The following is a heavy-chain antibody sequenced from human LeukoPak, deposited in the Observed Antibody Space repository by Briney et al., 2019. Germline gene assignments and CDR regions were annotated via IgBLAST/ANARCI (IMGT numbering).Heavy chain of an antibody. V-gene: IGHV3-21*01. CDR3: ACLVGATQDV. D-gene: IGHD1-26*01. Sequence: TSGGSLRLFCAASGFTFSSYSMNWVRQAPGKGLEWVSSISSTSTYIYYADSVKGRFTISRDNAKNSLYLQMNSLRAEDTAVYYCACLVGATQDVWGKGTTVTVSS. CDR2: ISSTSTYI. J-gene: IGHJ6*04. CDR1: GFTFSSYS.